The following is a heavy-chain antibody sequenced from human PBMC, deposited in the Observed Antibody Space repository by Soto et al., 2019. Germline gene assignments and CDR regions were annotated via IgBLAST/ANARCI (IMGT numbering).Heavy chain of an antibody. V-gene: IGHV1-18*01. J-gene: IGHJ6*02. D-gene: IGHD2-15*01. CDR2: ISGYNGDT. CDR1: GYTFTRYG. Sequence: QGHLVQSEAEVKKSGASVKVSCKASGYTFTRYGISWVRQAPGQGLEWMGWISGYNGDTNYAQQFQGRVSMTIDTSTTTAYMELRSLTSDDTAVYYCAKNGLPPYYYYALDVWGQGTKVTVSS. CDR3: AKNGLPPYYYYALDV.